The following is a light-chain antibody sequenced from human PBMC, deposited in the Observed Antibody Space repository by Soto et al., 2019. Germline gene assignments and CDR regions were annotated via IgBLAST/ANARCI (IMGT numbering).Light chain of an antibody. V-gene: IGKV1-5*01. CDR2: DAS. J-gene: IGKJ1*01. CDR3: QQYDTYWT. Sequence: DIQMTQSPSTLSASVGDRVTITCRASQNINSWLAWYQQKPGNVPKVLIYDASNLESGVPSRFSGSRSETEFNLTISSLQPDDFATYFCQQYDTYWTFGQGTKVEIK. CDR1: QNINSW.